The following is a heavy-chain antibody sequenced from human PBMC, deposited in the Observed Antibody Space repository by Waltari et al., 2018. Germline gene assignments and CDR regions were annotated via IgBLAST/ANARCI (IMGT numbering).Heavy chain of an antibody. CDR1: KVSFNNFG. D-gene: IGHD2-15*01. CDR3: AKGHLVGLHSDPLS. J-gene: IGHJ4*02. Sequence: QVQLVESGGGVVQPGTSLRLSCAASKVSFNNFGMFWVRQAPGKGLELVATISYDGSHTYYGDSVKGRFTISRDNSNSTLYLQMNSLRTEDTAVYYCAKGHLVGLHSDPLSWGQGVLVTVSA. V-gene: IGHV3-30*18. CDR2: ISYDGSHT.